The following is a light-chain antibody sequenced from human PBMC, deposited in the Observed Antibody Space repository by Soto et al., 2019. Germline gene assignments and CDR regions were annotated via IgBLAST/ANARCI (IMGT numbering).Light chain of an antibody. CDR1: QSTSSW. V-gene: IGKV1-5*03. J-gene: IGKJ3*01. Sequence: DIQMTQSPSTLSASVGDRVTITCRASQSTSSWLAWYQQKPGKAPKLLIYKASSLESGVPSRFSGSGSGTEFTLTISSLQPDDFATYYCQQYNTYSGTFGPGTKVDIK. CDR3: QQYNTYSGT. CDR2: KAS.